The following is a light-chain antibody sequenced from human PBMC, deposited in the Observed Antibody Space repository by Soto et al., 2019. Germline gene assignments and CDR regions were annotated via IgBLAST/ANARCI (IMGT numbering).Light chain of an antibody. V-gene: IGKV3-11*01. CDR3: QQRHMWPIT. CDR2: DAY. Sequence: EVVLTQAPFTLSLSPGERATLSCRASQSFRGLLAWYQQKPGQAPRLLIYDAYNRATGIPPRFSGSGSGTDFTLTISSLEPEDSAVYYCQQRHMWPITFGQVTLLEIK. CDR1: QSFRGL. J-gene: IGKJ5*01.